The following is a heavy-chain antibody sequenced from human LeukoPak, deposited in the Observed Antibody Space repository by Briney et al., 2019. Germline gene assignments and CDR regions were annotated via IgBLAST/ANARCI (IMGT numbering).Heavy chain of an antibody. CDR3: VKKGQADDYGDPD. V-gene: IGHV3-7*03. J-gene: IGHJ4*02. CDR2: IKQDGSEK. Sequence: GGSLRLSCAASGFTFSSYWMSWVRQVPGKGLEWVANIKQDGSEKNYVDSVKGRFTISRDNSKNTLYLQMNNLRADDTAVYYCVKKGQADDYGDPDWGQGALVTVSP. D-gene: IGHD4-17*01. CDR1: GFTFSSYW.